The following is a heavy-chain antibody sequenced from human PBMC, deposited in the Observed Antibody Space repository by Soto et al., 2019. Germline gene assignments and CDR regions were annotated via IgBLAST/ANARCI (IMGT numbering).Heavy chain of an antibody. V-gene: IGHV1-69*01. CDR3: VRDSGAKLSSS. D-gene: IGHD6-13*01. Sequence: QVQLVQSGAEVKKTGSSVRVSCKASGGTFSSYRLNWLRQAPGHGLEWVGGIVPIRRAAEYAQGFQGRVTITEDETTRTSYMELRSLKSQDTVVYYCVRDSGAKLSSSWGQGTLVTVSS. CDR1: GGTFSSYR. J-gene: IGHJ4*02. CDR2: IVPIRRAA.